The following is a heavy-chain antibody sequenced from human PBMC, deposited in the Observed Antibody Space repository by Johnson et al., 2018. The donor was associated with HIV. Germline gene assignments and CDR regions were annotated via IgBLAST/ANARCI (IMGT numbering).Heavy chain of an antibody. Sequence: EVQPVESGGGLVQPGGSLRLSCAASGFTVSSNYMSWVRQAPGKGLEWVSVIYSGGSTYYADSVKGRFTISRDNSKNTVYLQMNSLRVEDTAVYYCARDRGLDAFDIWGQGTMVTVSS. V-gene: IGHV3-66*01. CDR3: ARDRGLDAFDI. CDR1: GFTVSSNY. CDR2: IYSGGST. D-gene: IGHD3-10*01. J-gene: IGHJ3*02.